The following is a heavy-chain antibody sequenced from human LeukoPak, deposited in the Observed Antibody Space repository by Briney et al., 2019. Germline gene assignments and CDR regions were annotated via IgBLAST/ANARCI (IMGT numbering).Heavy chain of an antibody. CDR3: ARGPHGGSYFDY. CDR2: INPNSGGT. CDR1: GYTFTGYY. Sequence: ASVKVSCKASGYTFTGYYMHWVRQAPGQGLEWMGWINPNSGGTNYAQKFQGRVTMTTDTSTSTAYMELRSLTSDDTAVYYCARGPHGGSYFDYWGQGILVSVSS. D-gene: IGHD1-26*01. J-gene: IGHJ4*02. V-gene: IGHV1-2*02.